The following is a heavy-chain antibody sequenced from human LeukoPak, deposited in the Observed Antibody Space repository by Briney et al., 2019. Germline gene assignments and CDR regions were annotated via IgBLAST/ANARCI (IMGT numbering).Heavy chain of an antibody. D-gene: IGHD3-3*01. CDR3: ARDLRFLEWPGAFDI. J-gene: IGHJ3*02. Sequence: ASVTVSCEASGYTFTGYYMHWVRQAPGQELEWMGWINPNSGGTNYAQKFQGRVTMTRDTSISTAYMELSRLRSDDTAVYYCARDLRFLEWPGAFDIWGQGTMVTVSS. V-gene: IGHV1-2*02. CDR2: INPNSGGT. CDR1: GYTFTGYY.